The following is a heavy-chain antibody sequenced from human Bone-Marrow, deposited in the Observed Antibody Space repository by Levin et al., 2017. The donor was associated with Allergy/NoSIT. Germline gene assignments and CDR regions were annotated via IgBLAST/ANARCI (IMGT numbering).Heavy chain of an antibody. CDR1: GFTSSNSW. CDR3: ARDQFRRATIGARWFDP. Sequence: GGSLRLSCAASGFTSSNSWMSWVRQAPGKGLEWVANIKEDGSEKYYVDSVKGRFTISRDNAKNSLFVQMNSLRVEDTAVYYCARDQFRRATIGARWFDPWGQGTLVTVSS. J-gene: IGHJ5*02. D-gene: IGHD5-24*01. V-gene: IGHV3-7*01. CDR2: IKEDGSEK.